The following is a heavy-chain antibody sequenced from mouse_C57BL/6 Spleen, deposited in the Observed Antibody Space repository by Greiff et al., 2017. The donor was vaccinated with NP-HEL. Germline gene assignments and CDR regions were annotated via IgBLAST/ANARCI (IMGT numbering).Heavy chain of an antibody. Sequence: EVQLQESGPGLVKPSQSLSLTCSVTGYSITSGYYWNWIRQFPGNKLEWMGYISYDGSNNYNPSLKNRISITRDPSKNQFFLKLNSVTTEDTATYYCAREGGSSYAYYAMDYWGQGTSVTVSS. CDR1: GYSITSGYY. J-gene: IGHJ4*01. V-gene: IGHV3-6*01. D-gene: IGHD1-1*01. CDR3: AREGGSSYAYYAMDY. CDR2: ISYDGSN.